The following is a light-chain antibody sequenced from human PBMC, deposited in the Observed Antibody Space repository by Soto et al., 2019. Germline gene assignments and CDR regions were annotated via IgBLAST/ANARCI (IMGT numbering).Light chain of an antibody. Sequence: DIQMTQSPSSLSASVGGSLTITCRASQNIDKYIHWYRHRQGEXHKXXIYGASRLESGVPSRFSGSGSGTEGTITISSLQPEDCETYDCQQANRSPITFGQGTRLEI. CDR2: GAS. J-gene: IGKJ5*01. CDR3: QQANRSPIT. CDR1: QNIDKY. V-gene: IGKV1-39*01.